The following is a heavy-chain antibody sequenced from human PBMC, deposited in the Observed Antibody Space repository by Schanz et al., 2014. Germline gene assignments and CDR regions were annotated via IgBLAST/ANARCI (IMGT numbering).Heavy chain of an antibody. CDR2: IKLDGSEK. CDR3: AKYGTGKGVSFEY. CDR1: GFTFSAHA. Sequence: EVQLVESGGGLIQPGGSLRLSCGASGFTFSAHAMSWVRQAPGKGLVWVANIKLDGSEKYYVDSVKGRFTISRDNAKNSLYLQMNSLTAEDTAVYYCAKYGTGKGVSFEYWGQGTLVTVSS. D-gene: IGHD1-26*01. V-gene: IGHV3-7*01. J-gene: IGHJ4*02.